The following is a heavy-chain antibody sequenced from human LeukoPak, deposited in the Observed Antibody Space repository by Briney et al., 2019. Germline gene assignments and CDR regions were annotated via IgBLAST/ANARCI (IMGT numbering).Heavy chain of an antibody. V-gene: IGHV3-23*01. J-gene: IGHJ4*02. CDR3: ATPDNGYCSSTSCYSSLLY. Sequence: SGGSLRLSCAASGFTFSTYAMSWVRQAPGKGLEWVSVISGTGGRTYYADSVKGRFTISRDNSRNTLYVQMNSLRAEDTAVYYCATPDNGYCSSTSCYSSLLYWGQGTLVTVSS. D-gene: IGHD2-2*01. CDR2: ISGTGGRT. CDR1: GFTFSTYA.